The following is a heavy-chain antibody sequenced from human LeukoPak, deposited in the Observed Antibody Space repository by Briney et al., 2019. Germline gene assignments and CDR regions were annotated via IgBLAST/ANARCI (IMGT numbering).Heavy chain of an antibody. D-gene: IGHD2-21*02. V-gene: IGHV3-30*04. CDR1: GFTFSSYA. CDR3: ASSYCGGDCYSGCDY. CDR2: ISYDGSNK. J-gene: IGHJ4*02. Sequence: GGSLRLSCAAPGFTFSSYAMHWVRQAPGKGLEWVAVISYDGSNKYYADSVKGRFTISRDNSKNTLYLQMNSLRAEDTAVYYCASSYCGGDCYSGCDYWGQGTLVTVSS.